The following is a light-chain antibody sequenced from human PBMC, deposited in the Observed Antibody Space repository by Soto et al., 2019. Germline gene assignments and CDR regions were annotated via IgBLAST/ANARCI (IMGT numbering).Light chain of an antibody. J-gene: IGKJ1*01. V-gene: IGKV3-15*01. Sequence: EIVMTQSPVTLSVSPGERATLSCRASQSVSSNLAWYQQKPGQAPRLLIYGASTRATGIPDRFSGSGSGTEFTLTISSLQYEDSAVDYRQQCTNWPRTFGQGTKVEIK. CDR3: QQCTNWPRT. CDR2: GAS. CDR1: QSVSSN.